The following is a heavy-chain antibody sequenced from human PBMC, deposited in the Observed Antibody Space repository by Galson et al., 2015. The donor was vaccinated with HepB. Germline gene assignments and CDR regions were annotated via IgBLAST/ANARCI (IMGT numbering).Heavy chain of an antibody. CDR3: AKANYPGYCSGERSGNCFPLYNFDC. J-gene: IGHJ4*02. V-gene: IGHV3-23*01. CDR2: ISGSGATT. D-gene: IGHD2-15*01. Sequence: SLRLSCAASGFTFSNYALNWVRQGPGKRLEWVAAISGSGATTYYAESVKGLFTISRDNSKNTLHLEMNSLRADDTAVYYCAKANYPGYCSGERSGNCFPLYNFDCWGQGTLVTVSS. CDR1: GFTFSNYA.